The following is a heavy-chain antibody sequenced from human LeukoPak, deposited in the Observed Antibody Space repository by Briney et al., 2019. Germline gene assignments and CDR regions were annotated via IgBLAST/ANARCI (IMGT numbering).Heavy chain of an antibody. CDR1: GFTFSSYS. CDR2: ISSSSSYI. Sequence: GGSLRLSCAASGFTFSSYSMNWVRQAPGKGLEWVSSISSSSSYIYYADSVKGRFTISRDNAKNSLYLQMNSLRAEDTAVYYYARGGAAAAGTFTYWGQGTLVTVSS. V-gene: IGHV3-21*01. CDR3: ARGGAAAAGTFTY. D-gene: IGHD6-13*01. J-gene: IGHJ4*02.